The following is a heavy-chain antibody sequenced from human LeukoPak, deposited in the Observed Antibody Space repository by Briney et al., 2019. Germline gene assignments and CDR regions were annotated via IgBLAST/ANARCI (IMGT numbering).Heavy chain of an antibody. D-gene: IGHD6-13*01. Sequence: GGSLRLSCAASGFTFSSYGMHWVRQAPGKGLEWVAVIWYDGSNKYYADSVKGRFTISRDNSKNTLYLQMNSLRAEDTAVYYCARGSGGRSSSWLLDYWGRGTLVTVSS. CDR1: GFTFSSYG. CDR2: IWYDGSNK. V-gene: IGHV3-33*01. CDR3: ARGSGGRSSSWLLDY. J-gene: IGHJ4*02.